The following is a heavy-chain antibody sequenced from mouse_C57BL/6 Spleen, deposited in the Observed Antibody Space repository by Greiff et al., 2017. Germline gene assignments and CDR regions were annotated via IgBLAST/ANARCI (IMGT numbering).Heavy chain of an antibody. V-gene: IGHV1-72*01. CDR3: ARSRDYYDYSWFAY. CDR2: IDPNSGGT. Sequence: QVQLKQPGAELVKPGASVKLSCKASGYTFTSYWMHWVKQRPGRGLEWIGRIDPNSGGTKYNEKFKSKATLTVDKPSSTAYMQLSSLTSEDSAVYYCARSRDYYDYSWFAYWGQGTLVTVSA. J-gene: IGHJ3*01. CDR1: GYTFTSYW. D-gene: IGHD2-4*01.